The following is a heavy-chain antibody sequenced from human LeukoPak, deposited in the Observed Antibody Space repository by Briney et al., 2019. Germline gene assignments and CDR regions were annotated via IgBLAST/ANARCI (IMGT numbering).Heavy chain of an antibody. CDR3: ARLLSGSNWFDP. J-gene: IGHJ5*02. D-gene: IGHD6-25*01. CDR1: GFIFSNYW. CDR2: IRQDGNEK. V-gene: IGHV3-7*01. Sequence: GGSLRLSCAASGFIFSNYWMSWVRQAPGKGLEWVANIRQDGNEKYYVDSVKGRFTISRDNAKNSVYLQMNSLRAEDTAVYYCARLLSGSNWFDPWGQGTLVTVSS.